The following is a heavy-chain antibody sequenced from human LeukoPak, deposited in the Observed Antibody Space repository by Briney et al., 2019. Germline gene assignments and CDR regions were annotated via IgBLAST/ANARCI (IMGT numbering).Heavy chain of an antibody. CDR1: GFTFSSYS. J-gene: IGHJ3*02. CDR2: ISSSSSYI. D-gene: IGHD3-3*01. V-gene: IGHV3-21*01. Sequence: GGSLRLSCAASGFTFSSYSMNWVRQAPGRGLEWVSSISSSSSYIYYADSVKGRFTISRDNAKNSLYLQMNSLRAEDTAVYYCARDGTYYDFWSGSVECAFDIWGQGTMVAVSS. CDR3: ARDGTYYDFWSGSVECAFDI.